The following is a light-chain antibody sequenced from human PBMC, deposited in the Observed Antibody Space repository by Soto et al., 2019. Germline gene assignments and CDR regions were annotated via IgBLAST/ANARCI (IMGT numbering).Light chain of an antibody. Sequence: AIQLTQSPSSLSASVGDRVTITCRASQGIYDSLAWYQQKPGRAPNLLIYAVSRLQSGVPSRFSGSGSETEFTLTINNLQPEDFAIYYCQQLHNYPRTFGQGTMVEVK. J-gene: IGKJ1*01. CDR3: QQLHNYPRT. CDR1: QGIYDS. V-gene: IGKV1D-13*01. CDR2: AVS.